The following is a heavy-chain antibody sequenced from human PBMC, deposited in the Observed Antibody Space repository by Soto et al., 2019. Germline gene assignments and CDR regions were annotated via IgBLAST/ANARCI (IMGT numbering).Heavy chain of an antibody. D-gene: IGHD6-19*01. CDR1: GGTFSSYT. J-gene: IGHJ4*02. V-gene: IGHV1-69*02. Sequence: ASVKVSCKASGGTFSSYTISWVRQAPGQGLEWMGRIIPILGIANYAQKFQGRVTITADKSTSTAYMELSSLRSEDTAVYYCARGSPQRYSSGWPFDYWGQGTLVTVSS. CDR3: ARGSPQRYSSGWPFDY. CDR2: IIPILGIA.